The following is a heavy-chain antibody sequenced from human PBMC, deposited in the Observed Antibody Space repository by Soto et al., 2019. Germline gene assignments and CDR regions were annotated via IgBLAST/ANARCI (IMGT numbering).Heavy chain of an antibody. V-gene: IGHV3-30-3*01. CDR1: GFSFSRYA. D-gene: IGHD4-17*01. Sequence: QVQLVESGGGVVQPGRSLRLSCVVSGFSFSRYAMHWVRQAPGKGLEWVAHISYDGSNKYYADSVKGRLTISGDNSKNTVYLQMNSLRAEDTAVYYCARDQTDGDSPFGMDVWGQGTTVTVSS. J-gene: IGHJ6*02. CDR2: ISYDGSNK. CDR3: ARDQTDGDSPFGMDV.